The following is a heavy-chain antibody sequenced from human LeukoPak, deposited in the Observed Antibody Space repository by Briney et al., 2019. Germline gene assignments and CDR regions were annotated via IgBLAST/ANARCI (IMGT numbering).Heavy chain of an antibody. CDR3: TTLTVASNFDY. CDR1: GFSFSVYE. D-gene: IGHD6-19*01. J-gene: IGHJ4*02. V-gene: IGHV3-48*03. Sequence: PGGSLRLSCAASGFSFSVYEIHWVRQAPGKGLEWIADISSSGTTTYYADSVKGRFTISRDNAKNSLYLQMNSLGAEDTAVYCCTTLTVASNFDYWGQGTLVTVSS. CDR2: ISSSGTTT.